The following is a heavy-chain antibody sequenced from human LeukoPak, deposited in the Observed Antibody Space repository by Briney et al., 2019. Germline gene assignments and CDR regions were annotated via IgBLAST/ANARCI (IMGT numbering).Heavy chain of an antibody. CDR2: ISSSSDYI. Sequence: GGSLRLSCAASGFTFNSYSTNWVRQAPGKGLEWVSSISSSSDYIYYADSVKGRFTVSRDNAENSLYLQMNSLRAEDTAVYYCARRSGYSDFDYWGQGALVTVSS. CDR3: ARRSGYSDFDY. D-gene: IGHD3-22*01. V-gene: IGHV3-21*01. CDR1: GFTFNSYS. J-gene: IGHJ4*02.